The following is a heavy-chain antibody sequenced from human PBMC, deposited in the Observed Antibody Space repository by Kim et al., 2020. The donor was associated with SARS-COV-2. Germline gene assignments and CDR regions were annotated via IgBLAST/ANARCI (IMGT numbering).Heavy chain of an antibody. V-gene: IGHV3-30*01. D-gene: IGHD6-13*01. J-gene: IGHJ4*02. Sequence: SAQGRLTISRNNSKNTLYLQMDSLDAEDTAVYYCARAHSSSWFSSTSSFDYWGQGTLVTVSS. CDR3: ARAHSSSWFSSTSSFDY.